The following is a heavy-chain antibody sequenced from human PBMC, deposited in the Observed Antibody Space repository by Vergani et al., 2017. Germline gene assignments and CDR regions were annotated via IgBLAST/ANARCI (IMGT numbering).Heavy chain of an antibody. CDR3: ASERSTYNQSKYRKRNGLGY. V-gene: IGHV4-34*01. J-gene: IGHJ4*02. Sequence: QVQLQQWGAGLLKPSETLSLTCAVYGGSFSGYYWSWIRQPPGKGLEWIGEINHSGSTNYNPSLKSRVTISVDTSKNQFSLKLSSVTAADTAVYYCASERSTYNQSKYRKRNGLGYWGQGTLVTVSS. D-gene: IGHD2/OR15-2a*01. CDR1: GGSFSGYY. CDR2: INHSGST.